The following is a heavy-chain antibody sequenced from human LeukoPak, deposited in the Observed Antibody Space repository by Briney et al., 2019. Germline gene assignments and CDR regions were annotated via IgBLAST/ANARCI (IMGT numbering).Heavy chain of an antibody. CDR1: GAAITNGGYY. J-gene: IGHJ5*02. D-gene: IGHD6-13*01. Sequence: SETLSLTCTVSGAAITNGGYYWNWIRQPAGKGLEWIGHIYFSGTTKYNPSLQSRVAISVDTSKRQFFLRLTSVTAADTAVYFCARAAQEGQNWFDPWGQGTLVTVSS. CDR2: IYFSGTT. CDR3: ARAAQEGQNWFDP. V-gene: IGHV4-61*09.